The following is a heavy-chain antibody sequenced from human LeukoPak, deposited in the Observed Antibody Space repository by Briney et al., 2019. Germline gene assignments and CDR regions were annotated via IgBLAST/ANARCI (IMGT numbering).Heavy chain of an antibody. Sequence: ASVKVSCKASGYTFTGYYMHWVRQAPGQGLEWVGWINPNSGGTNYAQKFQGRVTMTRDTSISTAYMELSRLRSDDTAVYYCAREGIWFGESPGYWGQGTLVTVSS. CDR1: GYTFTGYY. D-gene: IGHD3-10*01. J-gene: IGHJ4*02. CDR2: INPNSGGT. CDR3: AREGIWFGESPGY. V-gene: IGHV1-2*02.